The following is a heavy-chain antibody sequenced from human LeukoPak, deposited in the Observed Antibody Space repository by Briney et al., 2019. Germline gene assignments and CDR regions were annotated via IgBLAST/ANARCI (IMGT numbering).Heavy chain of an antibody. Sequence: GGSLRLSCAASGFTFSNYAMHWVRQAPGKGLEWVAVISYDETKKYYADSVKGRFTISRDNSKNTLYLHMNSLRAEDTAVYYCATDNVPFGVGEVDVWGKGTTVTVSS. V-gene: IGHV3-30-3*01. J-gene: IGHJ6*04. D-gene: IGHD3-3*01. CDR2: ISYDETKK. CDR1: GFTFSNYA. CDR3: ATDNVPFGVGEVDV.